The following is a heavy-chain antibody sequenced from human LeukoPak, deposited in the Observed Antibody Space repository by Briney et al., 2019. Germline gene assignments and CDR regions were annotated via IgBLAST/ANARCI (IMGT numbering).Heavy chain of an antibody. CDR1: GFTFSSYD. D-gene: IGHD3-16*01. Sequence: GGSLRLSCAASGFTFSSYDMHWVRQATGKGLEWVSAIGTAGDTYYPGSVKGRFTISRENAKNSLYLQMNSLRAGDTAVYYCARGLTDGQGNYYYMDVWGKRTTVTVSS. V-gene: IGHV3-13*01. CDR3: ARGLTDGQGNYYYMDV. CDR2: IGTAGDT. J-gene: IGHJ6*03.